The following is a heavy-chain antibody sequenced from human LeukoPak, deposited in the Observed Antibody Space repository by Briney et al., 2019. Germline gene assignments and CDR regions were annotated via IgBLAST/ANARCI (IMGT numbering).Heavy chain of an antibody. Sequence: GSLRLSCAASDFTFRSYSMNWVRQTPGQGLEWIGYIYYSGSTNYNPSLKSRVSTSVDTSKNQFSLKLSSVTAADTAVYYCARTGSTVTMLYAFDHWGQGTLVLVSS. CDR1: DFTFRSYS. CDR2: IYYSGST. CDR3: ARTGSTVTMLYAFDH. V-gene: IGHV4-59*01. J-gene: IGHJ4*02. D-gene: IGHD4-17*01.